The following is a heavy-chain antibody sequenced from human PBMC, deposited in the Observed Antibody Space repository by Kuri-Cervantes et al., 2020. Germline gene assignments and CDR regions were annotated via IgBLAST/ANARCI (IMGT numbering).Heavy chain of an antibody. CDR1: GGSVSSGSYY. J-gene: IGHJ5*02. CDR3: ARVGYSNYWFDP. Sequence: GSLRLSCTVSGGSVSSGSYYWSWIRQPPGKGLEWIGYIYYSGSTNYNPSLKSRVTISVDTSKNQFSLKLSSVTAADTAVYYCARVGYSNYWFDPWGQGTLVTVSS. V-gene: IGHV4-61*01. D-gene: IGHD4-11*01. CDR2: IYYSGST.